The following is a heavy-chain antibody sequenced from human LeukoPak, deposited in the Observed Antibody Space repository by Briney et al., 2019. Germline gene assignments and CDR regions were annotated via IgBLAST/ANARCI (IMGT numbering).Heavy chain of an antibody. CDR3: AKGAYDYIEMGYFDD. Sequence: GGTLRLSCAASGFRFSNFAMSWVRQAPGKGLEWVSLIIGSSGDTLYADSVKGRFTISRDISKNRLYLQMNSLRAEDTALYYCAKGAYDYIEMGYFDDWGQGTLVTVSS. J-gene: IGHJ4*02. V-gene: IGHV3-23*01. D-gene: IGHD5-12*01. CDR1: GFRFSNFA. CDR2: IIGSSGDT.